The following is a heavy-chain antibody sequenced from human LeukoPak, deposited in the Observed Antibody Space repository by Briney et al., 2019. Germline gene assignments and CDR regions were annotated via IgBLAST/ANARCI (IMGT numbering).Heavy chain of an antibody. CDR1: GGSISSSSYY. V-gene: IGHV4-39*07. CDR2: IYYSGST. D-gene: IGHD3-3*01. Sequence: SETLSPTCTVSGGSISSSSYYWGWIRQPPGKGLEWIGSIYYSGSTYYNPSLKSRVTISVDTSKNQFSLKLRSVTAADTAVYYCARDVYDFWSGYYTPWNYYYMDVWGKGTTVTVSS. J-gene: IGHJ6*03. CDR3: ARDVYDFWSGYYTPWNYYYMDV.